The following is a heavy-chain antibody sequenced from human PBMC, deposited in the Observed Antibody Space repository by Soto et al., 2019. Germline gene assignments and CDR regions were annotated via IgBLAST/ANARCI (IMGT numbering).Heavy chain of an antibody. CDR3: ARVVPSYGMDV. D-gene: IGHD2-2*01. J-gene: IGHJ6*02. Sequence: QLQLQESGPGLVKPSETLSLTCTVSGGPISSSSYYWGWIRQPPGKGLEWIGSIYYSGSTYYNPSRTRRVTISVDTAKNQFSLKLGSVTAADTAVYYCARVVPSYGMDVWGQGTTVTVSS. CDR1: GGPISSSSYY. V-gene: IGHV4-39*01. CDR2: IYYSGST.